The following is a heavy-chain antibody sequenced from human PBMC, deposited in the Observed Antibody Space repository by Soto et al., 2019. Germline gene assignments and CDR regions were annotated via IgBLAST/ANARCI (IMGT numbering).Heavy chain of an antibody. J-gene: IGHJ4*01. Sequence: PXAALKISCKGCGYEFSTYWIAWVRQMSGKGLEYVGIIYPGDYDTRYSPSFKGLVTISVDKSTSTAYLQWGSLKSPETALYYCARGLKSTSHPKHFDLWGQGTLVTASS. CDR1: GYEFSTYW. CDR3: ARGLKSTSHPKHFDL. V-gene: IGHV5-51*01. D-gene: IGHD3-16*01. CDR2: IYPGDYDT.